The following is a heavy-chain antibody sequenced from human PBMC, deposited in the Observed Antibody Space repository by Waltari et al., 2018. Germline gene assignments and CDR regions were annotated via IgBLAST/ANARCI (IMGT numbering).Heavy chain of an antibody. J-gene: IGHJ6*02. Sequence: QVQLVESGGGMVQPGRSLRLSCVASGFSFSNYGMHWVRPAPGKGLEWVAFISYDGSNEYYRDSVKGRFTISRDNSKNRLSLQMNSLTPEDTAVYHCVKWDYSGSGFSHFYPMDVWGQGTTVTVS. V-gene: IGHV3-30*18. D-gene: IGHD3-10*01. CDR3: VKWDYSGSGFSHFYPMDV. CDR2: ISYDGSNE. CDR1: GFSFSNYG.